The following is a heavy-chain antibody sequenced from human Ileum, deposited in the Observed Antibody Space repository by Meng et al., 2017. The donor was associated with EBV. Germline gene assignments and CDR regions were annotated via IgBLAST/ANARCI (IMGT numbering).Heavy chain of an antibody. D-gene: IGHD2-15*01. CDR3: AREEGGRFDS. CDR2: INPGIGST. V-gene: IGHV1-3*01. Sequence: QAQLWQFGGDMKKPGASVEISCKASGYKFDDYTIQWLRQAPGQRLEWLGWINPGIGSTYDSKTIRGRLTITMDTSASTVYMRLTSLTSEDTAVYYCAREEGGRFDSWGQGTLVTVSS. J-gene: IGHJ4*02. CDR1: GYKFDDYT.